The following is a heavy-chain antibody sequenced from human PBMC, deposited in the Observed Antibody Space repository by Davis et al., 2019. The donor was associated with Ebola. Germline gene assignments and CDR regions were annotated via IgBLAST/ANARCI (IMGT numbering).Heavy chain of an antibody. Sequence: GESLKISCAASGFTFSSYGMHWVRQAPGKGLEWVAFIRYDGSNKYYADSVKGRFTISRDNSKNTLYLQMNSLRAEDTAVYYCARDLITQLFDYWGQGTLVTVSS. CDR1: GFTFSSYG. D-gene: IGHD3-10*01. J-gene: IGHJ4*02. V-gene: IGHV3-30*02. CDR2: IRYDGSNK. CDR3: ARDLITQLFDY.